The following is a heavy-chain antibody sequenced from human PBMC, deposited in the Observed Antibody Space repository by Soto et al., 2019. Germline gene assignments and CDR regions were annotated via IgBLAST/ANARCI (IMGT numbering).Heavy chain of an antibody. D-gene: IGHD3-10*01. CDR2: IIPIFGTA. V-gene: IGHV1-69*13. J-gene: IGHJ6*02. CDR3: ARPTMVRGVGYYYYGMDV. Sequence: GASVKVSCKASGGTFSSYAISWVRQAPGQGLEWMGGIIPIFGTANYAQKFQGRVTITADESTSTAYMELSSLRSEDTAVYYCARPTMVRGVGYYYYGMDVWGQGTTVTVSS. CDR1: GGTFSSYA.